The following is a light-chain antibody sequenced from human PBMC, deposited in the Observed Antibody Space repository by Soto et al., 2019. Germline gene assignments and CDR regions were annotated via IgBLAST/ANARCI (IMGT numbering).Light chain of an antibody. Sequence: QSVLTQPRSVSGSPGQSVTISCTGTSSDIGGYNYVSWYQQHPGKAPKLMIYTVTRRPSGVPDRFSGSKSDNTASLTISGLQADDEADYYCSAFTSRNTYVFGTGTKVTVL. V-gene: IGLV2-11*01. CDR3: SAFTSRNTYV. J-gene: IGLJ1*01. CDR1: SSDIGGYNY. CDR2: TVT.